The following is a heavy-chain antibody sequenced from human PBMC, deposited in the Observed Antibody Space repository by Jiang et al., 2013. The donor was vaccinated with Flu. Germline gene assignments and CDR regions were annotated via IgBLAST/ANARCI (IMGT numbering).Heavy chain of an antibody. CDR2: IFPDDSTI. J-gene: IGHJ4*02. CDR3: ARQRNDFWSGYYPPDY. Sequence: GAEVKKPGESLKISCRGSGFSFSDYWIGWVRQMPGKGLEWMGTIFPDDSTIKYSPSFQGQVTISADKSINTAYLQWSSLKAADTAMYFCARQRNDFWSGYYPPDYWGQGALVTVSS. D-gene: IGHD3-3*01. CDR1: GFSFSDYW. V-gene: IGHV5-51*01.